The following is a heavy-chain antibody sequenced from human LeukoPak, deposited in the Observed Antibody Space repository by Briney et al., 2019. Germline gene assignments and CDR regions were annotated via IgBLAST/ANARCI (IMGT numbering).Heavy chain of an antibody. CDR1: GFTFSSYW. Sequence: GGSLRLSCAASGFTFSSYWLSWVRQAPGKGLEWVANIKQDGSEKYYVDSVKGRFTISRDNAKNSLYLQMNSLRVEDTAVYYCARSIVGAINGAFDIWGQGTMATVSS. CDR2: IKQDGSEK. V-gene: IGHV3-7*01. CDR3: ARSIVGAINGAFDI. D-gene: IGHD1-26*01. J-gene: IGHJ3*02.